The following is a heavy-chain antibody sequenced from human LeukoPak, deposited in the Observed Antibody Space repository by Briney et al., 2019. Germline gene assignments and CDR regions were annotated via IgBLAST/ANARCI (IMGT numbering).Heavy chain of an antibody. Sequence: ASVKVSCKASGYTFTGYYMHWVRQAPGQGLEWMGRINPNSGGTNYAQKFQGRVTMTRDTTISTAYMELSRLRSDDTAVYYCARAYYYDSSGYYAFWGQGALVTVSS. J-gene: IGHJ4*02. CDR2: INPNSGGT. D-gene: IGHD3-22*01. CDR3: ARAYYYDSSGYYAF. CDR1: GYTFTGYY. V-gene: IGHV1-2*06.